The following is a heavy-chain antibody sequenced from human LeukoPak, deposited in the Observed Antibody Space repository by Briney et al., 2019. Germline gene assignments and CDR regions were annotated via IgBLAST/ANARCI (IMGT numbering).Heavy chain of an antibody. J-gene: IGHJ3*01. CDR1: GFTFSRHW. Sequence: GGSLRLSCEASGFTFSRHWLTWVRQAPGRGLEWVCNIDGAGGETHYVDSVKGRFTISRDNAKTSLYLHMNSLRAEDTAVYYCARDGVPAARDLWGQGTMVIVSS. CDR3: ARDGVPAARDL. V-gene: IGHV3-7*01. D-gene: IGHD2-2*01. CDR2: IDGAGGET.